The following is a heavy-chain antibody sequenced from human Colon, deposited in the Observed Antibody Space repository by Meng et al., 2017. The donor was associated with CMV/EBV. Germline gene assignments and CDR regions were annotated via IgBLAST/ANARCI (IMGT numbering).Heavy chain of an antibody. CDR3: ARGAKIFGVVRKGYYYGMDV. J-gene: IGHJ6*02. CDR2: IYYNGRT. V-gene: IGHV4-39*07. D-gene: IGHD3-3*01. Sequence: GSLRLSCSVSSDSVRTSNYYWAWFRQAPGKRLEWIGNIYYNGRTNYTPSLKSRVTISMDTSKNQFSLKLSSVTAADTAVYYCARGAKIFGVVRKGYYYGMDVWGQGTTVTVSS. CDR1: SDSVRTSNYY.